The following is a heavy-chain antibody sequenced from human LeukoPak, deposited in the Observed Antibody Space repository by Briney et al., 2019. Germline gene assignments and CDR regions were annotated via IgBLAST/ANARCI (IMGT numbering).Heavy chain of an antibody. J-gene: IGHJ6*02. CDR1: VGSINSGNW. Sequence: SETLSLTCGVSVGSINSGNWWTWVRQSPGKGLEWIGEIHHIGTRNYNPSLKSRVTISADTFKNHFSLIVTSLTAADTAVYHCAAAPILRGEGGEHYKYGMDVWGQGTTVIVSS. CDR2: IHHIGTR. V-gene: IGHV4/OR15-8*01. D-gene: IGHD2-2*02. CDR3: AAAPILRGEGGEHYKYGMDV.